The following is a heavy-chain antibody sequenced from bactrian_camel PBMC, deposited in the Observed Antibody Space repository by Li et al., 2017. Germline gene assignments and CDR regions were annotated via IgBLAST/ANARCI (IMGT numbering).Heavy chain of an antibody. J-gene: IGHJ4*01. CDR3: ATDPTQCSDYCYTHY. Sequence: QLVESGGGLVQPGGSLRLSCVVTDDAAEFEWIGWFRPDDKGERVGVAVIDRDGQTGYTDSVKDRFTISRDGTKNTVYLQMNSLKSEDTALYYCATDPTQCSDYCYTHYWGQGTQVTVS. D-gene: IGHD2*01. CDR2: IDRDGQT. CDR1: DDAAEFEW. V-gene: IGHV3S9*01.